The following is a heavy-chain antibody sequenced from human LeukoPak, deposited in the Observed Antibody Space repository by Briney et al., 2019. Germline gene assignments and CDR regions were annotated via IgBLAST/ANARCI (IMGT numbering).Heavy chain of an antibody. J-gene: IGHJ6*02. CDR2: INHSGST. Sequence: SETLSLTCAVYGGSFSGYYWSWIRQPPGKGLEWSGEINHSGSTNYNPSLKSRVTISVDTSKNQFSLKLSSVTAADTAVYYCARGRRKSCSSTSCPPNYYYYGMDVWGQGTTVTVSS. D-gene: IGHD2-2*01. CDR3: ARGRRKSCSSTSCPPNYYYYGMDV. CDR1: GGSFSGYY. V-gene: IGHV4-34*01.